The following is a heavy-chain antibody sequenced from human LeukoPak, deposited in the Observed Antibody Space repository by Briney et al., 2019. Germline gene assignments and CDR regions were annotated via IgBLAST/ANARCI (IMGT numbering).Heavy chain of an antibody. D-gene: IGHD5-24*01. CDR3: ARDPEMATNAFDI. V-gene: IGHV3-21*01. J-gene: IGHJ3*02. CDR2: ISSSSSYI. Sequence: GGSLRLSCAASGFTFSSYSMNWVRQAPGKGLEWVSSISSSSSYIYYADSVKGRFTISRGNAKNSLYLQMNSLRAEDTAVYYCARDPEMATNAFDIWGQGTMVTVSS. CDR1: GFTFSSYS.